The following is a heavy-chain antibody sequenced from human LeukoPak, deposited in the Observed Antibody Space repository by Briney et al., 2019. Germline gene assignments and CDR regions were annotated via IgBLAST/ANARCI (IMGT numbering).Heavy chain of an antibody. CDR1: GYTFTNYD. J-gene: IGHJ4*02. CDR3: ARVPNWEYYFDY. D-gene: IGHD1-26*01. CDR2: ISAYNGNT. V-gene: IGHV1-18*01. Sequence: ASVKLSCKASGYTFTNYDITWVRQAPGQGLEWMGWISAYNGNTNYAQRFQGRVTMTTDTSTSTAYMELRSLRSDDTAVYYCARVPNWEYYFDYWGQGTLVTVSS.